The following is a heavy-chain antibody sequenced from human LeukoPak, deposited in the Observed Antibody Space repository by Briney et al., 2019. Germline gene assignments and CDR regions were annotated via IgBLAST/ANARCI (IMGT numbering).Heavy chain of an antibody. Sequence: SVKVSCKASGGTFSSYAISWVRQAPGQGLEWMGRIIPILGIANYAQKFQGRATITADKSTSTAYMELSSLRSEDTAVYYCARDLGYSGYDSARATYWGQGTLVTVSS. D-gene: IGHD5-12*01. J-gene: IGHJ4*02. V-gene: IGHV1-69*04. CDR1: GGTFSSYA. CDR3: ARDLGYSGYDSARATY. CDR2: IIPILGIA.